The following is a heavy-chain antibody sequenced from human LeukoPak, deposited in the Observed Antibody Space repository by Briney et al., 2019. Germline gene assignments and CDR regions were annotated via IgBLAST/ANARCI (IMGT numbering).Heavy chain of an antibody. Sequence: GGSLRLSCAASEFTVSSNYMTWVRQAPGKGLEWVAVIHKNAITYYADTVKGRFTISRDNSKNSLYLQMNSLRAEDTAVYYCARVLDYYDSSGYYSRPLDCWGQGTLVTVSS. V-gene: IGHV3-53*01. CDR2: IHKNAIT. J-gene: IGHJ4*02. CDR3: ARVLDYYDSSGYYSRPLDC. CDR1: EFTVSSNY. D-gene: IGHD3-22*01.